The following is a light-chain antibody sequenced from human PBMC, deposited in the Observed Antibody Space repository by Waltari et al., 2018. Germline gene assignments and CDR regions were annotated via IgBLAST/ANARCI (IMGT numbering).Light chain of an antibody. CDR2: EDN. J-gene: IGLJ2*01. CDR1: SGSIAGYY. Sequence: NFMLTQPPSVSESPGKTVTISCTRSSGSIAGYYVPWFQLRPGSSPPTLIYEDNQRPSGVPDRFSGSIDSSSNSASLTISGLKTEDEADYYCQSYDRTNVIFGGGTKLTVL. V-gene: IGLV6-57*01. CDR3: QSYDRTNVI.